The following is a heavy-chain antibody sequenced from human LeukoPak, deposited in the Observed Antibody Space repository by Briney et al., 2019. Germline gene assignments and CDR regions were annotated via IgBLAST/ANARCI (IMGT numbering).Heavy chain of an antibody. CDR1: GFTFSSYE. J-gene: IGHJ3*02. Sequence: GGSLRPSCAASGFTFSSYEMNWVRQAPGKGLEWVSYTSSSGSTIYYADSVKGRFTISRDNAKNSLYLQMNSLRAEDTAVYYCARDRELVTYDAFDIWGQGTMVTVSS. CDR2: TSSSGSTI. CDR3: ARDRELVTYDAFDI. V-gene: IGHV3-48*03. D-gene: IGHD6-6*01.